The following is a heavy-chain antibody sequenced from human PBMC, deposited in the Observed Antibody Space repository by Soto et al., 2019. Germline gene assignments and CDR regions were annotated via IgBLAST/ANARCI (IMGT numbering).Heavy chain of an antibody. Sequence: QITLNESGPTQVKPRQTLTLTCTFSGFSLTTSGVCVGWIRQSPGKAPEWLALIYWDDDTRYSPSLKSRLTITKDTSKNPVVLPMADLDPADTATYYCAHRVLRTVFGLVTTTAIYFDFWGQGTPVAVSS. CDR2: IYWDDDT. V-gene: IGHV2-5*02. D-gene: IGHD3-3*01. J-gene: IGHJ4*02. CDR1: GFSLTTSGVC. CDR3: AHRVLRTVFGLVTTTAIYFDF.